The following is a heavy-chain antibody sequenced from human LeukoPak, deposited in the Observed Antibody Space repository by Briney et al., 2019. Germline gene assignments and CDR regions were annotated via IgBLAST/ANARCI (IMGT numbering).Heavy chain of an antibody. D-gene: IGHD3-22*01. J-gene: IGHJ4*02. CDR3: MYYYHSSGYPNDY. Sequence: GGSLRLSCAASGFTFSSYWMHWVRQAPGKGLVWVSGINSDGSSTSYADSVKGRFTISRDNAKNTLYLQMNSLRAEDTAVYYCMYYYHSSGYPNDYWGQGTLVSVSS. CDR1: GFTFSSYW. CDR2: INSDGSST. V-gene: IGHV3-74*01.